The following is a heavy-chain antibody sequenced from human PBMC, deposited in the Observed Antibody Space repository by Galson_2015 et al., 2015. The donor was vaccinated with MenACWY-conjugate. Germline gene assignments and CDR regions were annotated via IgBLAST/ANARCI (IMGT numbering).Heavy chain of an antibody. V-gene: IGHV1-8*01. CDR1: GYTFTFHD. Sequence: SVKVSCKASGYTFTFHDMSWVRQVAGQGLECLGWMNPKSGNTGYAQKFQGRVTMTRHTSITTTYLELRSLNSEDTAVYFCARLTGGRFDLWGQGTLVTVSS. J-gene: IGHJ4*02. CDR3: ARLTGGRFDL. CDR2: MNPKSGNT. D-gene: IGHD7-27*01.